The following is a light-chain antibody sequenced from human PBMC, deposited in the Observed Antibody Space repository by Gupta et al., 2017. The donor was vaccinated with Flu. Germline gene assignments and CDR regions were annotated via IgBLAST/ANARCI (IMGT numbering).Light chain of an antibody. J-gene: IGKJ2*01. CDR2: SAS. CDR1: QTISDW. CDR3: QQYTNYSPLT. V-gene: IGKV1-5*03. Sequence: DIQMTQSPSALSASVGDRVTITCRASQTISDWLAWYQQKPGKAPKLLISSASTLEPGVPSRFSRSGYGTEFTLTISSLQPDDFAPYYCQQYTNYSPLTFSQGTKFELK.